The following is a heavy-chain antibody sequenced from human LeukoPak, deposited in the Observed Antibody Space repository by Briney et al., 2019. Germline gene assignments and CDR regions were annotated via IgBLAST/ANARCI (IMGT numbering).Heavy chain of an antibody. Sequence: ASVKVSCKASGYTFTDYYMHWVRQAPGQGLEWMGRINPNSGGTNYAQKSQARVTMTRDTSINTAYMELSRLRSDDTALYYCARAAYYYDGSGYYLGDWGQGTLVTVSS. CDR1: GYTFTDYY. CDR2: INPNSGGT. CDR3: ARAAYYYDGSGYYLGD. D-gene: IGHD3-22*01. V-gene: IGHV1-2*06. J-gene: IGHJ4*02.